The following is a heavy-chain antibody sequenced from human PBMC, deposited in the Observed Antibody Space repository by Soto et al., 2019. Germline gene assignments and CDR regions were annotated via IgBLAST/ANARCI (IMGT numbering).Heavy chain of an antibody. CDR3: ATSRGFYAGMDV. CDR1: GGNFRDYA. Sequence: QVHLVQSGTEVKKPGSSVKVSCKASGGNFRDYAISWVRQAPGQGPEWMGGIMAVFGTATYAQKFQGRVTISADEFTTTAYLDLSSLTSGEAAVYSWATSRGFYAGMDVWGQGTTVTVSS. V-gene: IGHV1-69*01. D-gene: IGHD3-16*01. CDR2: IMAVFGTA. J-gene: IGHJ6*02.